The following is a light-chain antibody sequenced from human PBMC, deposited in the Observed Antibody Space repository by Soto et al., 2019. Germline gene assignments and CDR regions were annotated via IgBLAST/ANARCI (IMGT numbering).Light chain of an antibody. J-gene: IGLJ1*01. Sequence: SVLTKPASGSETPGQRVPISCSGSKSNIASNTVNWYQHLPGTAPKLLIYYNNQRPSGVPDRFSGSKSGTSASLAISGLQSEDESDYYCAAWNDTLKRYVFGTGTKVTVL. CDR1: KSNIASNT. CDR3: AAWNDTLKRYV. V-gene: IGLV1-44*01. CDR2: YNN.